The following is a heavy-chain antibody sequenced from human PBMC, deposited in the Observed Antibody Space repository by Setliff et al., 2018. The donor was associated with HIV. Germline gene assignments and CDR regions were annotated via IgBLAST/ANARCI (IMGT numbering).Heavy chain of an antibody. CDR3: ARHISDFWSNYQTPFDY. CDR1: GGSISSGGYY. Sequence: SETLSLTCTVSGGSISSGGYYWSWIRQHPGKGLEWIGYIYYSGSTYYNPSLKSRVTISVDTSKNQFSLNLSSVTVADTAVYYCARHISDFWSNYQTPFDYWGQGTLVTVSS. J-gene: IGHJ4*02. CDR2: IYYSGST. V-gene: IGHV4-39*01. D-gene: IGHD3-3*01.